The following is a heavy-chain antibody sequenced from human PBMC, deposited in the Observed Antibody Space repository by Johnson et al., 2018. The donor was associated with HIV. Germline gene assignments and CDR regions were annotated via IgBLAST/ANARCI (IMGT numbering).Heavy chain of an antibody. CDR3: AGANWGQRMNAFDI. Sequence: QVQLVESGGGVVQPGRSLRLSCAASGFTFSSYAMHWVRQAPGKGLEWVAVISYDGSNKYYADSVKGRFTTSRDNSKNTLYLQMNSLRAEDTAVYYCAGANWGQRMNAFDIWGQGTMVTVSS. CDR2: ISYDGSNK. D-gene: IGHD7-27*01. CDR1: GFTFSSYA. V-gene: IGHV3-30*04. J-gene: IGHJ3*02.